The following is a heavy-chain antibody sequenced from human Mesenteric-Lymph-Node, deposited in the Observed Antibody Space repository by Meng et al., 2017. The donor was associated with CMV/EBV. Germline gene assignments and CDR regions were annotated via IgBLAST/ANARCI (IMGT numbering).Heavy chain of an antibody. CDR1: GFTFSNYV. V-gene: IGHV3-30*02. CDR2: IRYDGSNK. J-gene: IGHJ6*02. Sequence: GESLKISCAASGFTFSNYVMTWVRQAPGKGLEWVAFIRYDGSNKYYADSVKGRFTISRDNSKNRLFLQMNSLRAEDTAVYYCAKKHSASRQYFYYGMDVWGQGTTVTVSS. CDR3: AKKHSASRQYFYYGMDV. D-gene: IGHD1-26*01.